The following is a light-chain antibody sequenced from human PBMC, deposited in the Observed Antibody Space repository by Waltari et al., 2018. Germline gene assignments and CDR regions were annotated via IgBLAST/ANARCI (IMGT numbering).Light chain of an antibody. J-gene: IGKJ4*01. V-gene: IGKV1-27*01. CDR3: QQYYSTPLT. CDR1: QDISNH. Sequence: DIQMTQSPSSLSASVGDRVTITCRASQDISNHLAWYQQKPGKVPKLLIYVASTLQSGVPSRFSGRGSGTDFTLTISSLQPEDVATYYCQQYYSTPLTFGGGTKVEIK. CDR2: VAS.